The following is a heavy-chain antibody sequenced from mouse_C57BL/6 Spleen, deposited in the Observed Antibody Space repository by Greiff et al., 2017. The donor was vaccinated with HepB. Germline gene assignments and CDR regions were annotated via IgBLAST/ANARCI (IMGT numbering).Heavy chain of an antibody. CDR2: IYPGDGDT. D-gene: IGHD2-4*01. Sequence: VQLQQSGAELVKPGASVKISCTASGYAFSSYWMNWVKQRPGKGLEWIGQIYPGDGDTNYNGKFKGKATLTADKSSSTAYMQLSSLTSEDSAVYFCARSTMITTWYFDYWGQGTTLTVSS. CDR1: GYAFSSYW. V-gene: IGHV1-80*01. CDR3: ARSTMITTWYFDY. J-gene: IGHJ2*01.